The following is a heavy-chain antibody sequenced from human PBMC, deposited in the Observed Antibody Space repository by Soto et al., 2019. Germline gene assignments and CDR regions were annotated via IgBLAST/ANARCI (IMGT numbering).Heavy chain of an antibody. J-gene: IGHJ2*01. CDR3: AKGTTSSVAARPSGWYFDL. Sequence: DVQLLESGGGLVQPGGSLRLSCAASGFTFSSYAMDWVRQAPGRGLERVSDIGSSGAGTYYADSVKGRFTISRDNSKNALYPQINSLRAEDTAIYYCAKGTTSSVAARPSGWYFDLWGRGTLVTVSS. CDR2: IGSSGAGT. CDR1: GFTFSSYA. V-gene: IGHV3-23*01. D-gene: IGHD6-6*01.